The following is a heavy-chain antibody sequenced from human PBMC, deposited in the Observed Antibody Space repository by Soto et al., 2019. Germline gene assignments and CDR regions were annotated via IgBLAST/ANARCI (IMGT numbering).Heavy chain of an antibody. CDR2: IYYSGTT. CDR3: ARREIQGPIDY. CDR1: GYSXSXSNW. J-gene: IGHJ4*02. D-gene: IGHD1-26*01. Sequence: QXQLXESGPGLVKPSDTLSLTCAVSGYSXSXSNWWGWIRQPPGKGLEWIGYIYYSGTTYYNPSLKSRVTMSVDTSKNQFSLKLTSVTAVDTAVYYCARREIQGPIDYWGQGTLVTVSS. V-gene: IGHV4-28*01.